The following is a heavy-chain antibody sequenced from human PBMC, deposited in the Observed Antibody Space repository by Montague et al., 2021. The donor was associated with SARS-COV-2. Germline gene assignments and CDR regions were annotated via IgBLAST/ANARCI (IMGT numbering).Heavy chain of an antibody. D-gene: IGHD4-17*01. CDR3: ARGRTVTTFYSYYGMDV. Sequence: SETLSLTCAVYGGSFSGYYWSWIRQPPGKGLEWIGEINHSGSTNYNPSFKSRVTISVDTSKNQFSLKLSSLTAADTAVYYCARGRTVTTFYSYYGMDVWGQGTTVTVSS. V-gene: IGHV4-34*01. J-gene: IGHJ6*02. CDR2: INHSGST. CDR1: GGSFSGYY.